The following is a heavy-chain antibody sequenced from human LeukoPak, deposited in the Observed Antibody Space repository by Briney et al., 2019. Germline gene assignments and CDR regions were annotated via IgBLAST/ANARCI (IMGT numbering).Heavy chain of an antibody. J-gene: IGHJ5*02. CDR3: AKPYCSSTSCGDWFDP. V-gene: IGHV3-23*01. Sequence: GGSLRLSCAASGFASSSYAMSWVRQAPGKGLEWVSAISGSGGSTYYADSVKGRFTISRDNSKNTRYLQMNSLRAEDTAVYYCAKPYCSSTSCGDWFDPWGQGTLVTVSS. CDR2: ISGSGGST. D-gene: IGHD2-2*01. CDR1: GFASSSYA.